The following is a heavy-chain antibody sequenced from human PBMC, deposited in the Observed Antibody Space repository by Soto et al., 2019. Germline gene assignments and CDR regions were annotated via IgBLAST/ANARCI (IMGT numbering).Heavy chain of an antibody. CDR3: ASCSYETVGWPPFDY. J-gene: IGHJ4*02. Sequence: SVKVSCKSSGGTFSSYAISWVRQAPGQGLEWMGGIIPIFGTANYAQKFQGRVTITADESTSTAYMELSSLRSEDTAVYYCASCSYETVGWPPFDYWGQGTLVTVYS. D-gene: IGHD5-18*01. V-gene: IGHV1-69*13. CDR2: IIPIFGTA. CDR1: GGTFSSYA.